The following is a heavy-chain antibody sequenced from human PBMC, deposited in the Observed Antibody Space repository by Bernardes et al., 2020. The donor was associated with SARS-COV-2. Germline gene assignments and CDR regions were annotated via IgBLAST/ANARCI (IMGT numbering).Heavy chain of an antibody. CDR2: TYYRSKWFY. CDR3: ARYLTNPGGMDV. J-gene: IGHJ6*02. CDR1: GDSVSSDNAA. V-gene: IGHV6-1*01. D-gene: IGHD3-3*01. Sequence: SQTRSLTCAISGDSVSSDNAAWNWIRQSPSRGLEWLGRTYYRSKWFYEYTTSVKSRITISPDTSKNQFSLQLKSVTPEDTAIYFCARYLTNPGGMDVWGQGTTVTVSS.